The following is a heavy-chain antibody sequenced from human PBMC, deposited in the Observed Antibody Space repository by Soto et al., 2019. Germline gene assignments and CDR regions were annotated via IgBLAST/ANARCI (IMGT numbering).Heavy chain of an antibody. CDR1: GDSISSGGYY. Sequence: PSETLSLTCTVSGDSISSGGYYWSWIRQHPGKGLEWIGYIYFSGSTYYNPSLKSRVTILLDTSKNQFPLKLSSVTAADTAVYYCATFRVIVPGDGVMDVWGQGTTVTVSS. V-gene: IGHV4-31*03. CDR3: ATFRVIVPGDGVMDV. CDR2: IYFSGST. J-gene: IGHJ6*01. D-gene: IGHD3-22*01.